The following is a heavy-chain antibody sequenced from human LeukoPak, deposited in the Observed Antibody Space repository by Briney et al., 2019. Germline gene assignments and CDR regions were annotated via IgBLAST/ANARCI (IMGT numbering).Heavy chain of an antibody. V-gene: IGHV4-39*01. J-gene: IGHJ3*02. Sequence: SETLYLICTVSGGSISSSRYYWGWIHQPPGTGLEWIGSIYYSGSTYYTPSLKSRVTISIDTSKNQFSLKLSSVTAADTAVYYCARHSRSGYSGYENAFDIWGQGTMVTVSA. CDR1: GGSISSSRYY. CDR3: ARHSRSGYSGYENAFDI. D-gene: IGHD5-12*01. CDR2: IYYSGST.